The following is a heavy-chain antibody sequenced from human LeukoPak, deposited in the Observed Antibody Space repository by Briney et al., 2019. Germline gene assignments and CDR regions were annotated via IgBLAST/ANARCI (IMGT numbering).Heavy chain of an antibody. CDR1: GFTFSDYY. J-gene: IGHJ4*02. CDR2: IKEDGSVK. V-gene: IGHV3-7*01. D-gene: IGHD6-6*01. Sequence: GGSLRLSCAASGFTFSDYYMTWVRQAPGKGLEWVANIKEDGSVKYYVDSVKGRFTISRDSAKNSLYLQINSLKAEDTAVYYCARIGYSSSSLDYWGQGTLVIVSS. CDR3: ARIGYSSSSLDY.